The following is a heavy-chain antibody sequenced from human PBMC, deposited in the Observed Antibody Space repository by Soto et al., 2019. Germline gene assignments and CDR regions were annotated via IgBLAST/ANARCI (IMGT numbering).Heavy chain of an antibody. J-gene: IGHJ4*02. D-gene: IGHD5-18*01. CDR1: GFTFRSYA. Sequence: GGSLRLSCAASGFTFRSYAMIWVRQAPGKGLEWVSAISGSGGSTYYADSVKGRFTISRDNAKNSLYLQMNSLRAEDTAVYYCARDSGYSYGPLDYWGQGTLVTVSS. CDR3: ARDSGYSYGPLDY. CDR2: ISGSGGST. V-gene: IGHV3-23*01.